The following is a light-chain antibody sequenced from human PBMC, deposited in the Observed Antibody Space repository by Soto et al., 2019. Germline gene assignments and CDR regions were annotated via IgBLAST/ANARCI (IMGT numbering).Light chain of an antibody. CDR3: QQYGYSPIT. Sequence: TVLTPSPATLSLSPVESATLSCSASQSVSSSHLAWYQHKPGQAPRLLIYAASSRATGSPDRFSGGGSGTDFTLTISRLEPEDFAVYYCQQYGYSPITFGQGTRLEIK. CDR2: AAS. V-gene: IGKV3-20*01. CDR1: QSVSSSH. J-gene: IGKJ5*01.